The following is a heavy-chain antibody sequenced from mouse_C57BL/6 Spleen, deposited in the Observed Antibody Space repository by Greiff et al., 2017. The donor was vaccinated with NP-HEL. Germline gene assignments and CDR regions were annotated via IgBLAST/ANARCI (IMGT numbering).Heavy chain of an antibody. CDR3: TKLRNTAWFAY. J-gene: IGHJ3*01. V-gene: IGHV1-15*01. D-gene: IGHD1-1*01. CDR2: IDPETGGT. Sequence: QVQLQQSGAELVRPGASVTLSCKASGYTFTDYEMHWVKQTPVHGLEWIGAIDPETGGTAYNQKFKGKAILTADKSSSTAYMELRSLTSEDSAVYYCTKLRNTAWFAYWGQGTLVTVSA. CDR1: GYTFTDYE.